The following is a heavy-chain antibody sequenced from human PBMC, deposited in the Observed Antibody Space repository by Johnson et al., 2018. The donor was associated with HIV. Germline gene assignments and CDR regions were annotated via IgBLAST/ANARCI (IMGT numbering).Heavy chain of an antibody. Sequence: VQLVESGGVVVQPGGSLRLSCAASGFTFDDYTMHWVRQAPGKGLEWVSLITWNGGSTYYADFVKGRFTISRDNSKNSLYLQMNSLRTEDTALYYCGVADYGGPDAFDIWGQGTRVTVSS. CDR1: GFTFDDYT. CDR2: ITWNGGST. D-gene: IGHD4-23*01. J-gene: IGHJ3*02. CDR3: GVADYGGPDAFDI. V-gene: IGHV3-43*01.